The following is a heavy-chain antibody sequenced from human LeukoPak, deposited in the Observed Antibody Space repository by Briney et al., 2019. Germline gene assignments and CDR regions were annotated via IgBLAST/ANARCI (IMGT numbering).Heavy chain of an antibody. CDR1: GGSISSSSYY. D-gene: IGHD5-12*01. V-gene: IGHV4-39*01. CDR2: IYYSGST. Sequence: KSSETLSLTCTVSGGSISSSSYYWGWIRQPPGKGLEWIGSIYYSGSTYYNPSLKSRVTISVDSSKNQFSLKLSSVTAADTAVYYCARHLGGPNIVATILFDYWGQGTLVTVSS. CDR3: ARHLGGPNIVATILFDY. J-gene: IGHJ4*02.